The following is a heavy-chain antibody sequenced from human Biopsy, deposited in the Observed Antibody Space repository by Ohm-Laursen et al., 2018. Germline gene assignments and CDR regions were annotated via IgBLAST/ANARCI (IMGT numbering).Heavy chain of an antibody. J-gene: IGHJ5*01. D-gene: IGHD1-14*01. Sequence: SLRLSCAASGFTFTSYAMNWVRQAPGKGLEWVAHIDVSDYNTYYADSARGRFTISRGNSKQMVHLEINSLTADDTAVYYCVKQWGGYNFDSWGQGTLVTVSS. CDR1: GFTFTSYA. CDR2: IDVSDYNT. CDR3: VKQWGGYNFDS. V-gene: IGHV3-23*01.